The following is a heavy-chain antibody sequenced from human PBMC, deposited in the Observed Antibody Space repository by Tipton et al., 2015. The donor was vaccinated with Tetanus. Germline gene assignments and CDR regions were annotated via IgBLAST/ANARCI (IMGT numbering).Heavy chain of an antibody. CDR3: AREADCRGGSCFSGDFDT. CDR2: SWYDGTDK. J-gene: IGHJ4*02. D-gene: IGHD2-15*01. Sequence: SLRLSCAASGLIFSSYGIHWVRQAPGKGLEWVAVSWYDGTDKYYADSVKDRFTISRDNSKNTLYLQMNSLRAEDTAVYYCAREADCRGGSCFSGDFDTWGQGIQVTVSS. CDR1: GLIFSSYG. V-gene: IGHV3-33*01.